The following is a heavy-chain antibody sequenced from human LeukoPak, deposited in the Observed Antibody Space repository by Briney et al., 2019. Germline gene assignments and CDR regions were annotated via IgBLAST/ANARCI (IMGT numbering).Heavy chain of an antibody. D-gene: IGHD2-8*01. V-gene: IGHV3-33*01. CDR2: IWYDGSNK. CDR1: GFIFSSSG. CDR3: ARDQGTSGGWPAVGRMGYFDY. Sequence: GGSLRLSCAASGFIFSSSGMHWGRQTPGKGLEWVGIIWYDGSNKYYADSVKGRFTISRDNAKNTVYLQMNSLRVEDTAVYYCARDQGTSGGWPAVGRMGYFDYWGQGTLVTVSS. J-gene: IGHJ4*02.